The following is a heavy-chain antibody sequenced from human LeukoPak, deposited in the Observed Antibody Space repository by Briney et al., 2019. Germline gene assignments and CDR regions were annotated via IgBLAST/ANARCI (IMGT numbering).Heavy chain of an antibody. J-gene: IGHJ4*02. D-gene: IGHD6-19*01. Sequence: SETLSLTCTVSGGSISSSSYSWGWIRQPPGKGLEWIGNIYYTGSTYYNASLQSRVTISIDMSKNQFSLRLSSVTAADTAMYYCVKSGGYGLIDYWGQGTLVTVSS. V-gene: IGHV4-39*01. CDR1: GGSISSSSYS. CDR3: VKSGGYGLIDY. CDR2: IYYTGST.